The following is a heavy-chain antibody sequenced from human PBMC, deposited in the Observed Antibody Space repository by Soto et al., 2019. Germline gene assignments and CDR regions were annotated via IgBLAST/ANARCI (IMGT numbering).Heavy chain of an antibody. CDR3: ARPPYPGCINAVCYPLDY. D-gene: IGHD2-8*01. CDR2: INPSGDST. V-gene: IGHV1-46*01. CDR1: GYTFTSYY. Sequence: QVQLVQSGAEVKKPGASVKISCKASGYTFTSYYMHWVRQAPGQGLEWMGIINPSGDSTNYAQKLQGRFAMTRDTSTSTVYMELNSLRSEDTAVYYCARPPYPGCINAVCYPLDYWGQGTLVTVSS. J-gene: IGHJ4*02.